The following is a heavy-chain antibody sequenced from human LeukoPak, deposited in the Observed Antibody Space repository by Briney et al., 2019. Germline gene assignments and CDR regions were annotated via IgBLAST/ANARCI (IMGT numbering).Heavy chain of an antibody. CDR2: IYYSGRT. CDR3: ARHHGGSYDY. CDR1: SGSINSYY. V-gene: IGHV4-59*08. J-gene: IGHJ4*02. D-gene: IGHD2-15*01. Sequence: SETLSLTCTVSSGSINSYYWSWIRQPPGKGLVGIGYIYYSGRTNYNPSLKSRVTISVETSKNQFSLKLSSVTAADTAVYYCARHHGGSYDYWGQGTLVTVSS.